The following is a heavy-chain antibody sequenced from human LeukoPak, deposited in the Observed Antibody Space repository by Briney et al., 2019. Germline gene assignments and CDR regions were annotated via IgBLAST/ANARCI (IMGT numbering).Heavy chain of an antibody. V-gene: IGHV3-53*01. CDR1: GFTVSTNS. CDR3: AKGGYCSGGSCYLLNWFDP. J-gene: IGHJ5*02. Sequence: GGSLRLSCTVSGFTVSTNSMSWVRQAPGKGLEWVSFIYSDNTHYSDSVKGRFTISRDNSKNTLYLQMNSLRAEDTAVYYCAKGGYCSGGSCYLLNWFDPWGQGTLVTVSS. CDR2: IYSDNT. D-gene: IGHD2-15*01.